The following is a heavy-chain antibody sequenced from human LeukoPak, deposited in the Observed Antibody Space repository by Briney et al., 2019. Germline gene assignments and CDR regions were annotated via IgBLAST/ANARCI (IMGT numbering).Heavy chain of an antibody. J-gene: IGHJ4*02. D-gene: IGHD6-6*01. V-gene: IGHV3-9*01. CDR3: AKDGGKYGSSGGDFDY. CDR2: ISWNSGSI. CDR1: GFTFDDYA. Sequence: GRSLRLSCAASGFTFDDYAMHWVRQAPGKGLEWVSGISWNSGSIGYADSVKGRFTISRDNAKNSLYLQMNSLRAEDTALEYCAKDGGKYGSSGGDFDYWGQGTLVTVSS.